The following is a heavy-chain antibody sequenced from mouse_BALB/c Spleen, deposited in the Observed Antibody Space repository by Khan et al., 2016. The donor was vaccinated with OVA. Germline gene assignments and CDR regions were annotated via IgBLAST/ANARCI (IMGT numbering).Heavy chain of an antibody. CDR2: INPSTGYT. CDR3: ANHGSSSAWLTY. Sequence: QVQLKQSGAELAKPGASVKMSCKASGYTFTSYWMHWVKQRPGQGLEWIGYINPSTGYTEYNQRFKDKATLTADISSSTAYMQLSSLTSEESAVYYCANHGSSSAWLTYWGQGTLVTVSA. J-gene: IGHJ3*01. CDR1: GYTFTSYW. V-gene: IGHV1-7*01. D-gene: IGHD1-1*01.